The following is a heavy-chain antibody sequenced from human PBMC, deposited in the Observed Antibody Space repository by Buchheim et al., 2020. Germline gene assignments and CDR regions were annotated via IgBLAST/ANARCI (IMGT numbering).Heavy chain of an antibody. D-gene: IGHD2-2*01. J-gene: IGHJ4*02. Sequence: EVQLLESGGGLVQPGGSLRLSCAASGFIFSSYLMTWVRQAPGKGLECVATITGSGDSTYYADSVKGRFTISRDNSKNTLYLQMNSRRAEDTAVYYCAKRFDQRYFDYWGQGTL. CDR2: ITGSGDST. CDR3: AKRFDQRYFDY. CDR1: GFIFSSYL. V-gene: IGHV3-23*01.